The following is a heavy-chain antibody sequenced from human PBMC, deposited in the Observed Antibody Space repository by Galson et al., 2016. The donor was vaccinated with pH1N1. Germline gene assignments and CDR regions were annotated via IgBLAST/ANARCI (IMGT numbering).Heavy chain of an antibody. CDR2: IYAGDSDA. V-gene: IGHV5-51*01. J-gene: IGHJ6*02. CDR1: GYSFTTHW. D-gene: IGHD1-1*01. CDR3: ARQNEGALDV. Sequence: QSGAEVKKPGESLKISCKASGYSFTTHWIGWVRQMPGKGLAWMGIIYAGDSDASYSPSLKGQVSFAVDKSITTADLQWRSLKASDTAIYYCARQNEGALDVWGQGTTVTVSS.